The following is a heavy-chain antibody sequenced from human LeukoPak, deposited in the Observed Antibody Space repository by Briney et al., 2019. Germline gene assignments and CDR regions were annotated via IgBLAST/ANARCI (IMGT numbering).Heavy chain of an antibody. CDR2: ISWNSGSI. V-gene: IGHV3-9*01. CDR1: GFTFDDYA. D-gene: IGHD6-13*01. CDR3: AKDRGSSWTGFDY. J-gene: IGHJ4*02. Sequence: GGSLRLSCAASGFTFDDYAMHWVRQAPGKGLEWVSGISWNSGSIGYADSVKGRFTISRDDAKNSLYLQMNSLRAEDTALYYCAKDRGSSWTGFDYWGQGTLVTVSS.